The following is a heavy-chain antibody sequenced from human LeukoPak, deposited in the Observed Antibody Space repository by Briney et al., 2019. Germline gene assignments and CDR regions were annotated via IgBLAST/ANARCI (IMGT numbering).Heavy chain of an antibody. CDR2: INSDGSST. Sequence: PGGSLRLSCAASGFTFSSYYMDWVRQAPGKGLVWVSRINSDGSSTNYADSVKGRFTISRDNAKNTLYLQMNSLRAEDTAVYYCTRGSYYGVDVWGQGTTLTVSS. J-gene: IGHJ6*02. CDR1: GFTFSSYY. CDR3: TRGSYYGVDV. V-gene: IGHV3-74*01.